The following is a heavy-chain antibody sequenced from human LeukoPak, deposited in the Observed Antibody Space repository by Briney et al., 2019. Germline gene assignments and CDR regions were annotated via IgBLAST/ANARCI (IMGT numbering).Heavy chain of an antibody. D-gene: IGHD5-24*01. J-gene: IGHJ5*02. CDR2: IYYTGST. Sequence: SETLSLTCTVSGGSISSSSYYWGWIRQPPGKGLEWLGYIYYTGSTTYNPSGKSRITISLDTSKKQISLKLRSVTAADTAVYYCARDRGEMATTTAWFDPWGQGTLVTVSS. CDR3: ARDRGEMATTTAWFDP. V-gene: IGHV4-61*01. CDR1: GGSISSSSYY.